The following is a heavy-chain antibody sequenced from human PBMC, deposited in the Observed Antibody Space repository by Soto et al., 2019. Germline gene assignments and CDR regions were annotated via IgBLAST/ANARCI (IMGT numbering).Heavy chain of an antibody. D-gene: IGHD2-2*01. CDR3: ARVRGNQLLGWFDP. Sequence: PSETLSLTCAVSGDSISSGNWWSWVRQTPGKGLEWIGETSHRGTNYSPSLKSRVTISVDTSKNQFSLKLTSVTAADTAVYYCARVRGNQLLGWFDPWGQGTLVTVSS. V-gene: IGHV4-4*02. CDR2: TSHRGT. J-gene: IGHJ5*02. CDR1: GDSISSGNW.